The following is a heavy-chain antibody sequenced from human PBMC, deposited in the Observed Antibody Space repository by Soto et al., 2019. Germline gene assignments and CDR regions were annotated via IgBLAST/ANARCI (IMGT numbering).Heavy chain of an antibody. CDR3: AKDGGLLEWFYFDY. J-gene: IGHJ4*02. Sequence: PWGSLRLPCAASGFTFSSYAMSWIRQAPGKGLEWVSAFSGSGGRTSYADPVQGRFTISRDNSKNTLYLQMNSLRAEATAAFYCAKDGGLLEWFYFDYWGRRTLVAVAS. CDR2: FSGSGGRT. CDR1: GFTFSSYA. V-gene: IGHV3-23*01. D-gene: IGHD3-3*01.